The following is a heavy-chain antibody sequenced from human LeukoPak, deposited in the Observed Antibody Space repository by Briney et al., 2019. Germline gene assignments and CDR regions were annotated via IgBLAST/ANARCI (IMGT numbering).Heavy chain of an antibody. Sequence: SETLSLTCAVYGGSFSGYYWSWIRQPPGKGLEWLGEINHSGSTNYNPSLKSRVTISVDTSKNQFSLKLSSVTAADTAVYYCAMHRTDYDILTDYWGQGTLVTVSS. CDR1: GGSFSGYY. D-gene: IGHD3-9*01. CDR3: AMHRTDYDILTDY. J-gene: IGHJ4*02. CDR2: INHSGST. V-gene: IGHV4-34*01.